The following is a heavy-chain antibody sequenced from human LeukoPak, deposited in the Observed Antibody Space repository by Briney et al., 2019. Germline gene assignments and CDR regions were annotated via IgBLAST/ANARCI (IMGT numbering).Heavy chain of an antibody. V-gene: IGHV3-21*04. Sequence: GGSLRLSCAASGFTFSSYSMNWVRQAPGKGLEWVSSISSSSSYIYYADSVKGRFTISRDNAKNSLYLQMNSLRAEDTAVYYCARESSSSPVFDYWGRGTLVTVSS. CDR2: ISSSSSYI. CDR3: ARESSSSPVFDY. D-gene: IGHD6-6*01. CDR1: GFTFSSYS. J-gene: IGHJ4*02.